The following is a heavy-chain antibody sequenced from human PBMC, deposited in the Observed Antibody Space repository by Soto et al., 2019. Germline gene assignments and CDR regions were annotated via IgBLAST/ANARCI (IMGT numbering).Heavy chain of an antibody. D-gene: IGHD3-9*01. CDR3: ATWGPYYDILTGLRSENYFDY. CDR2: ISGGGAPT. V-gene: IGHV3-23*01. CDR1: GLTFTTFA. J-gene: IGHJ4*02. Sequence: EVQLLESGGGLVQPGGSLRLSCVASGLTFTTFAMSWVRQAPGKGLEWVSGISGGGAPTYYADSVRGRFTISRDKSKNTLYLQMSSLRAEDTAVYYCATWGPYYDILTGLRSENYFDYWGRGTLVTVFS.